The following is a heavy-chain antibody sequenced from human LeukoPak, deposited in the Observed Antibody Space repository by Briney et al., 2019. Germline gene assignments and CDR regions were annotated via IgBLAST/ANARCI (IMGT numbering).Heavy chain of an antibody. CDR3: ATGYRSAYSWDS. J-gene: IGHJ4*02. CDR1: GFTFSVYY. CDR2: ISPDATNS. Sequence: GGSLRLSCAASGFTFSVYYMFWVRQAPGEGLVWVSNISPDATNSKYADFVEGRFTISRDNAKNTLYLQLNSLRVGDAAVYYCATGYRSAYSWDSWGQGTLVTVSS. D-gene: IGHD5-12*01. V-gene: IGHV3-74*03.